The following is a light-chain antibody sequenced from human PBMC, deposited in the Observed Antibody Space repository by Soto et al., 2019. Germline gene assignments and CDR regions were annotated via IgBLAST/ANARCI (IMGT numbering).Light chain of an antibody. CDR3: QHYNSYSEA. CDR2: KAS. J-gene: IGKJ1*01. CDR1: QTISSW. V-gene: IGKV1-5*03. Sequence: IHMNHSPSTLSVPVLDRVTITCRASQTISSWLAWYQQKPGKAPKLLIYKASTLKSGVPSRFSGSGSGTEFTLTISSLQPDDFATYYCQHYNSYSEAFGQGTNV.